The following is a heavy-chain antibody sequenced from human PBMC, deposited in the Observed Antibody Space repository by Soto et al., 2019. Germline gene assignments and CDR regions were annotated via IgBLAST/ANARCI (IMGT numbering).Heavy chain of an antibody. Sequence: QPVGSLRLSCASSVCTFSSYCMHCVRHSPGKWLEWVAVIWYDGSNKYYADSVKGRFTISRDNSKNTLYLLMNSLRAEDTAVYYCARFGTVYSGYYLKVSYYYQGTEALGQGTTVNVSS. CDR3: ARFGTVYSGYYLKVSYYYQGTEA. CDR1: VCTFSSYC. V-gene: IGHV3-33*01. CDR2: IWYDGSNK. D-gene: IGHD5-12*01. J-gene: IGHJ6*01.